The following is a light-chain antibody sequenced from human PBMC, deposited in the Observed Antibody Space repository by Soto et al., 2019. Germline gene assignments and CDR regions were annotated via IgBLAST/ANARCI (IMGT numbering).Light chain of an antibody. J-gene: IGKJ4*01. V-gene: IGKV3-20*01. CDR3: QQYNCTPPT. CDR1: QSVSSTY. CDR2: GAS. Sequence: EIVLTQSPAVLSWSTGERATLPCRASQSVSSTYIAWYQQKFGQAPRLLIYGASSRASGIPDRFSGSGSGTDFTPTISSLQPEDFAMYYCQQYNCTPPTFGGGTKVDI.